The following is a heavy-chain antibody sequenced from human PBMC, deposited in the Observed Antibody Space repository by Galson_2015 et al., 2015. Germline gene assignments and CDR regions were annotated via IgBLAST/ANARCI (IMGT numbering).Heavy chain of an antibody. CDR2: INGGNRNT. Sequence: SVKVSCKASGYTFTNYAIYWVRQAPGQRLEWMGRINGGNRNTKYSQKFQGRVTITRDTSATTAYMEVTSLRSEDTAVYYCARSIRVTTRSYDYYYGMDVWGQGTTVTVSS. V-gene: IGHV1-3*01. CDR3: ARSIRVTTRSYDYYYGMDV. CDR1: GYTFTNYA. D-gene: IGHD3-22*01. J-gene: IGHJ6*02.